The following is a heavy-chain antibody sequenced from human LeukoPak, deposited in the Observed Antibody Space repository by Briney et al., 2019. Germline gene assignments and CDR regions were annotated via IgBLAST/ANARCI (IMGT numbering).Heavy chain of an antibody. CDR2: IYYSGST. CDR3: AREGEYSSSWYADY. CDR1: GGPISSYY. J-gene: IGHJ4*02. D-gene: IGHD6-13*01. Sequence: SETLSLTCTVSGGPISSYYWSWIRQPPGKGLEWIAYIYYSGSTNYNPSLKSRVTISVDTSKNQFSLNLSSVTAADTAVYYCAREGEYSSSWYADYWGQGTLVTVSS. V-gene: IGHV4-59*12.